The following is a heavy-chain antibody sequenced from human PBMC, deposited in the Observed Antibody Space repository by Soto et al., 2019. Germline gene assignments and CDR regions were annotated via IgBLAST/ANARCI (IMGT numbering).Heavy chain of an antibody. V-gene: IGHV1-69*13. D-gene: IGHD5-18*01. J-gene: IGHJ5*02. Sequence: SVKVSCKASGGTFSSYAISWVRQAPGQGLEWMGGIIPIFGTANYAQKFQGRVTITADESTSTAYMELSSLRSEDTAVYYCASLTRGYSYRYGSWGQGTLVTVSS. CDR2: IIPIFGTA. CDR3: ASLTRGYSYRYGS. CDR1: GGTFSSYA.